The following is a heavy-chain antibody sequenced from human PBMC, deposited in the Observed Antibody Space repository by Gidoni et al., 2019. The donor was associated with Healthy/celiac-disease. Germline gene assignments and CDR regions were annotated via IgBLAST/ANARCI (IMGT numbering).Heavy chain of an antibody. CDR3: VSFPNYYDSSGYHNNWFDP. J-gene: IGHJ5*02. Sequence: QAQLVQSGAEVKTPGSSVKVSCKASGCTFTSYTISWVRQAPGQALEWMGRILPIVGIANYAQKFQGRVTITADKSTSTAYMELSSLRSEDTAVYYCVSFPNYYDSSGYHNNWFDPWGQGTLVTVSS. CDR2: ILPIVGIA. V-gene: IGHV1-69*02. D-gene: IGHD3-22*01. CDR1: GCTFTSYT.